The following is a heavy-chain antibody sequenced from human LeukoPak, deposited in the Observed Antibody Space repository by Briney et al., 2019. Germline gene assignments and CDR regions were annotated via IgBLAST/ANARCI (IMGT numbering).Heavy chain of an antibody. CDR3: ARGYSSGWSWYYYYGMDV. J-gene: IGHJ6*02. V-gene: IGHV4-59*01. CDR1: GGSISSYY. CDR2: IYYSGST. D-gene: IGHD6-19*01. Sequence: SETLSLTCTVSGGSISSYYWSWIRQPPGKGLEWIGYIYYSGSTNYNPSLKSRVTISVDTSKNQFSLKLSSVTAPDTAVYYCARGYSSGWSWYYYYGMDVWGQGTTVTVSS.